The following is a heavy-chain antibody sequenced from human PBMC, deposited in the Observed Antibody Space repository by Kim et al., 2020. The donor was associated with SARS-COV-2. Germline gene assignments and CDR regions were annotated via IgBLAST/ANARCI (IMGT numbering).Heavy chain of an antibody. J-gene: IGHJ4*02. CDR1: GFTFSDYD. CDR3: AREADHYYDSSGYYLDY. CDR2: ISSSGGTI. V-gene: IGHV3-11*04. D-gene: IGHD3-22*01. Sequence: GGSLRLSCAASGFTFSDYDMSWVRQAPGKGLEWVSYISSSGGTIYYADSVKGRFTISRDNAKNSLYLQMNSLRAEDTAVYYCAREADHYYDSSGYYLDYWGQGTLVTVSS.